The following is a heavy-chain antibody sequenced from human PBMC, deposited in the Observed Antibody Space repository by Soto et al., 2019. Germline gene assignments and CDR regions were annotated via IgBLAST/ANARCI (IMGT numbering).Heavy chain of an antibody. CDR1: GGTFSSYA. J-gene: IGHJ3*02. CDR2: IIPVFGAA. CDR3: ARGAATKILVLMYDALEI. V-gene: IGHV1-69*13. Sequence: GASVKVSCKACGGTFSSYAISWVRQAPGQGLEWMGGIIPVFGAANHAQKFQDRVTISADESTRTVNMELSSLRSEDTAVYYCARGAATKILVLMYDALEIWGQGTMVTVSS. D-gene: IGHD5-12*01.